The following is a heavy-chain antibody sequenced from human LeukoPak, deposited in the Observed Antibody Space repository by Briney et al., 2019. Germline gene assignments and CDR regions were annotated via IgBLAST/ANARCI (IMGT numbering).Heavy chain of an antibody. CDR3: ARGIGYSSSWYYYYYYYMDV. D-gene: IGHD6-13*01. V-gene: IGHV1-8*01. CDR1: GYTFTSYD. CDR2: MNPNSGNT. Sequence: ASVKVSCKASGYTFTSYDINWVRQATGQGLEWMGWMNPNSGNTGYAQKFQGRVTMTRNTSISTAYMELSSLRSEDTAVYYCARGIGYSSSWYYYYYYYMDVWGKGTTVTVSS. J-gene: IGHJ6*03.